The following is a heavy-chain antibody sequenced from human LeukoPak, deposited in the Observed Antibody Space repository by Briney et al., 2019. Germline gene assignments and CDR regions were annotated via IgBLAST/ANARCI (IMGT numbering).Heavy chain of an antibody. J-gene: IGHJ3*02. Sequence: ASVKVSCKAFAYTFTDFYMHWVRQGPGQGLEWMGGLNPNSGGTNYAQKFQGRVTMTRDTSISTAYMELSRLRSDDTAVYYCARGPRYYYDSRGAFDIWGQGTMVTVSS. CDR1: AYTFTDFY. V-gene: IGHV1-2*02. D-gene: IGHD3-22*01. CDR2: LNPNSGGT. CDR3: ARGPRYYYDSRGAFDI.